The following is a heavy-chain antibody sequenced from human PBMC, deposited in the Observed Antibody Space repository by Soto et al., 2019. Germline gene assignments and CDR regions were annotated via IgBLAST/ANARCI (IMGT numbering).Heavy chain of an antibody. CDR2: LYFSGST. CDR1: GGYVTSSSHY. V-gene: IGHV4-39*01. Sequence: LSLTCTVSGGYVTSSSHYWGWIRQPPGKGLEYIGSLYFSGSTYYNPSLKSRVTISVDTSKNQFSVKVTSVTAADTAVYYCVGGGWYGVFDYWGQGALVTVSS. J-gene: IGHJ4*02. D-gene: IGHD6-19*01. CDR3: VGGGWYGVFDY.